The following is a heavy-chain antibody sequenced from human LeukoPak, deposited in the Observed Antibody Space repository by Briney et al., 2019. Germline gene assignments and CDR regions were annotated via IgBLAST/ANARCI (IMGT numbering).Heavy chain of an antibody. J-gene: IGHJ4*02. V-gene: IGHV1-2*02. CDR1: GYTFTGYY. Sequence: ASVKVSCKASGYTFTGYYMHWVRQAPGQGLEWMGWINPNSGGTNYAQKLQGRVTMTTDTSTSTAYMELRSLRSDDTAVYYCARDERIVVVAATPFDYWGQGTLVTVSS. CDR2: INPNSGGT. CDR3: ARDERIVVVAATPFDY. D-gene: IGHD2-21*02.